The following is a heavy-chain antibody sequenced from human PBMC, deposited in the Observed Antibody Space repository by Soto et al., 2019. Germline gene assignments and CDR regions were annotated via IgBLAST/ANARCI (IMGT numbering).Heavy chain of an antibody. Sequence: QVQLVESGGGVVQPGRSLRLSCAASGFTFGSYGMHWVRQAPGKGLEWVAVISYDGSNKYYADSVKGRFTISRDNSKNTLYLQMNSLRAEDTAVYYCAKDRDGYNPIDYWGQGTLVTVSS. CDR2: ISYDGSNK. V-gene: IGHV3-30*18. CDR1: GFTFGSYG. D-gene: IGHD5-12*01. J-gene: IGHJ4*02. CDR3: AKDRDGYNPIDY.